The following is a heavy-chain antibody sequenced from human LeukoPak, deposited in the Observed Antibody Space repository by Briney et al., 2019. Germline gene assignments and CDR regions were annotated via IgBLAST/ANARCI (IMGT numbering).Heavy chain of an antibody. D-gene: IGHD2-2*01. Sequence: ASVKVSCKASGYTFASYDINWVRQATGQGLEWMGWMNPNSGNTGYAQKFQGRVTITRNTSISTAYTELSSLRSEDTAVYYCARGPRSPAAIANWFDPWGQGTLVTVSS. CDR3: ARGPRSPAAIANWFDP. CDR2: MNPNSGNT. J-gene: IGHJ5*02. CDR1: GYTFASYD. V-gene: IGHV1-8*03.